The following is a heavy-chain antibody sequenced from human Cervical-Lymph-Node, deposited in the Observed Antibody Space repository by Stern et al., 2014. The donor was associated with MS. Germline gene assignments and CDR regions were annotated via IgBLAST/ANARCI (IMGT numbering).Heavy chain of an antibody. Sequence: QLQLQESGPGLVKPSETLSLTCTVSGGSISSSSYYWGWIRQPPGKGLEWMGDIYYRGSTVYNPSRKSRATITVNTTKTQFSQRLSAVTAADTAVYYCATMGGRAEDFDYWGQGTLVTVSS. J-gene: IGHJ4*02. CDR2: IYYRGST. D-gene: IGHD3-16*01. CDR1: GGSISSSSYY. V-gene: IGHV4-39*01. CDR3: ATMGGRAEDFDY.